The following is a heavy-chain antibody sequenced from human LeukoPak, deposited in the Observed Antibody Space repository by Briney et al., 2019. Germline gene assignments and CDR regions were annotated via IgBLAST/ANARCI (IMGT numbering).Heavy chain of an antibody. D-gene: IGHD3-10*01. V-gene: IGHV3-7*01. CDR2: IKHDGSEK. CDR3: ARETIWFGKSYFDY. Sequence: GGSLRLSCAASGFTFSSYWMTWVRQAPGKGLERVANIKHDGSEKFYVDSVKGRFTISRDNAKNSLYLQMNSLRAEDTAIYYCARETIWFGKSYFDYWGQGTLVTVSS. CDR1: GFTFSSYW. J-gene: IGHJ4*02.